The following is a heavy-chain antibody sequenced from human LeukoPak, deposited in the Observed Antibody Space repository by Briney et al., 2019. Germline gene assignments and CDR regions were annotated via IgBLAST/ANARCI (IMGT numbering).Heavy chain of an antibody. J-gene: IGHJ3*02. CDR2: ILSSGST. D-gene: IGHD1-14*01. CDR3: ARTNQISETAFDI. CDR1: SGSINNYY. Sequence: SEPLSLTCTVSSGSINNYYWSWIRQTPGKGLEWIGYILSSGSTNYNPSVKSRVIISVDTSKNQFSLKLSSVTAADTAVYYCARTNQISETAFDIWGQGTMVIVSS. V-gene: IGHV4-59*01.